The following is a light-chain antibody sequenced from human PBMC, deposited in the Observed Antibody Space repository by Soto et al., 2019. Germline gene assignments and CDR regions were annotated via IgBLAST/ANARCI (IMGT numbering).Light chain of an antibody. CDR2: AAS. CDR3: QQYNNLPRT. J-gene: IGKJ1*01. V-gene: IGKV1-5*01. Sequence: DIQMTQSPTNLSASVGDRVTITCRASQSVSSWVAWYHLKPGRAPKLLIYAASSLEAGVPSRYSGSGPGTEFTLTISSLQSEDFAVYYCQQYNNLPRTFCQG. CDR1: QSVSSW.